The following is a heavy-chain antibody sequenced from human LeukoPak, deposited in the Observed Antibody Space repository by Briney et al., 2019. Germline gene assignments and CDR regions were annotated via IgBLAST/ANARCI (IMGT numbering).Heavy chain of an antibody. D-gene: IGHD4-11*01. J-gene: IGHJ4*02. CDR3: ARGGDSTNFDY. CDR2: INPNSGDT. Sequence: GASVKVSCKASGYTFTSYGIIWVRQAPGQGLEWMGWINPNSGDTNYAQKFQGRVTMTRDTSISTAYMELSRLRSDDPAVYYCARGGDSTNFDYWGQGTLVTVSS. V-gene: IGHV1-2*02. CDR1: GYTFTSYG.